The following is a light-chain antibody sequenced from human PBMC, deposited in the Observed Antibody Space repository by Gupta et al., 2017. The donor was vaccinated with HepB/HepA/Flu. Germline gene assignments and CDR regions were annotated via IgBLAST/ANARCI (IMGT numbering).Light chain of an antibody. Sequence: QSALTQPASVSGSPGQSITISCTGTSSDVGSYNLVCWYQQHPGKAPKLMIYEVSERPSGVSNRFSGSKSGSTASLTISGLQDDDEADYYCSSYAGSSNVVFGGGTKVTVL. CDR3: SSYAGSSNVV. V-gene: IGLV2-23*02. J-gene: IGLJ2*01. CDR2: EVS. CDR1: SSDVGSYNL.